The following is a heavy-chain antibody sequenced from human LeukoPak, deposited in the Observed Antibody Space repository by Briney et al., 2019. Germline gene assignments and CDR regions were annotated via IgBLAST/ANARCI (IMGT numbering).Heavy chain of an antibody. CDR1: GFTFSSSA. Sequence: GGSLRLSCAASGFTFSSSAMSWVRQAPGKGLEWVSAISGSGGSTYYADSVKGRFTISRDNSTNTVFLQMNSLRAEDTAVYYCAKDRKVYEGTYGYHDYWGQGTLVTVSS. CDR3: AKDRKVYEGTYGYHDY. J-gene: IGHJ4*02. CDR2: ISGSGGST. D-gene: IGHD2-8*01. V-gene: IGHV3-23*01.